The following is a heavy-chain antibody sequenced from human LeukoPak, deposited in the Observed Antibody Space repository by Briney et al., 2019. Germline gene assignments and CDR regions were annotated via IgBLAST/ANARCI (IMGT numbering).Heavy chain of an antibody. CDR3: ARARPFYDSSGYPLPGY. D-gene: IGHD3-22*01. J-gene: IGHJ4*02. CDR2: INPNSGGT. V-gene: IGHV1-2*02. CDR1: GYTFTGYY. Sequence: ASVKDSCKDSGYTFTGYYMHWVRQAPEQGLEWMGWINPNSGGTNYAQKFQGRVTMTRDTSISTAYMDLSRLRSDDTAVYYCARARPFYDSSGYPLPGYWGQGTLVTVSS.